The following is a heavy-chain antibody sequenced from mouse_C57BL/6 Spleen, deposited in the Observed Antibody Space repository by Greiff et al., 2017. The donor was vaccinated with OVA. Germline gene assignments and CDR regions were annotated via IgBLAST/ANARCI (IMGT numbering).Heavy chain of an antibody. CDR3: ARARYAMDY. Sequence: VQLQQPGAELVRPGSSVKLSCKASGYTFTSYWMDWVKQRPGQGLEWIGNIYPSDSETHYNQKFKDKATLTVDKSSSTAYMQLSSLTSEDSAVYYCARARYAMDYWGQGTSVTVSS. V-gene: IGHV1-61*01. J-gene: IGHJ4*01. CDR2: IYPSDSET. CDR1: GYTFTSYW.